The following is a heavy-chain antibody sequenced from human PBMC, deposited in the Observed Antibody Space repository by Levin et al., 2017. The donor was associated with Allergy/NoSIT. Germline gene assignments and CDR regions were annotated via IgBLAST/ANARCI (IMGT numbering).Heavy chain of an antibody. D-gene: IGHD2-2*01. CDR2: INHRGST. Sequence: SETLSLTCDVFGGSFSGYYWHWIRQPPGKGLEWIGEINHRGSTNYNPSLKSRVPISVDTSNKQFSLQLYSVTAADTAVYSCAREGRIRWYQLPGTPFDYWGQGTLVTVSS. V-gene: IGHV4-34*01. CDR3: AREGRIRWYQLPGTPFDY. J-gene: IGHJ4*02. CDR1: GGSFSGYY.